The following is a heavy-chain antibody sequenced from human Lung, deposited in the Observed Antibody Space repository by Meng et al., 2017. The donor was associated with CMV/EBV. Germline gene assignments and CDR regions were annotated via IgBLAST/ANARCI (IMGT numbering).Heavy chain of an antibody. CDR1: GYTFTNNY. CDR2: INPSGGTT. CDR3: ARDPYYDFWDGYYAAYYYFGLDD. Sequence: ASVXVSXKASGYTFTNNYIHWVRQAPGQGLEWMGAINPSGGTTRYTQKFQGRVTMTRDTSTATVYMEVSSLRSEDTAVYYCARDPYYDFWDGYYAAYYYFGLDDWXQETXVTVSS. J-gene: IGHJ6*02. D-gene: IGHD3-3*01. V-gene: IGHV1-46*01.